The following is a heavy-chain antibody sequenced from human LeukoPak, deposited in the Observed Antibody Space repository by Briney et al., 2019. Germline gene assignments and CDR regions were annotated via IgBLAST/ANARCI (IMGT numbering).Heavy chain of an antibody. D-gene: IGHD2/OR15-2a*01. CDR2: INGRGDNT. V-gene: IGHV3-23*01. Sequence: QPGGSLRLSCAASGFTFSSYAMSWVRQAPGKGLEWDSAINGRGDNTYYADFVKGRFTISRDNSKTTLYLQINNLRAEDTAMYYCAKDRVSPGFNLFDPWGQGTLVTVSS. CDR3: AKDRVSPGFNLFDP. CDR1: GFTFSSYA. J-gene: IGHJ5*02.